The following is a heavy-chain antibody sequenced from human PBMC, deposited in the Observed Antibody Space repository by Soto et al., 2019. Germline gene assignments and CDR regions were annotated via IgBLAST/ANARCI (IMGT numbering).Heavy chain of an antibody. V-gene: IGHV3-30-3*01. J-gene: IGHJ4*02. D-gene: IGHD1-7*01. CDR3: AKDRNYPRDQFHY. CDR1: GFTFNNYV. CDR2: TSYDGINK. Sequence: GGSLRLSCAGSGFTFNNYVMHWVRQAPGKGLEWLAVTSYDGINKYYADSVRGRFTISRDNSKNTIFLHMDSLRAEDTAVYYCAKDRNYPRDQFHYWGQGTLVTVSS.